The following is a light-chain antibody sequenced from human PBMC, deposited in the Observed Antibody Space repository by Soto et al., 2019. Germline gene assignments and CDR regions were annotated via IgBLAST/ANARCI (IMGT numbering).Light chain of an antibody. CDR2: DII. CDR1: SSDVGAYIF. CDR3: SSFAGSPVV. Sequence: QSALTQPASVSGSPGQSITISCTGTSSDVGAYIFVSWYQQHPGKAPKLMIYDIINRPSGVSNRFSGSKSGNTASLTISGLQAEDEADYYCSSFAGSPVVFGGGTKLTVL. J-gene: IGLJ2*01. V-gene: IGLV2-14*03.